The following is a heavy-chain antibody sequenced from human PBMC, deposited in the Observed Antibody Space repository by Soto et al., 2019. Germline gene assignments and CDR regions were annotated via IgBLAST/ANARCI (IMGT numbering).Heavy chain of an antibody. V-gene: IGHV3-23*01. D-gene: IGHD4-17*01. Sequence: GGSLRLSCAASGFTFSSYAMSWVRQAPGKGLEWVSAISGSGGSTYYADSVKGRFTISRDNSKNTLYLQMNSLRAEDTAVYYCAKIYNYGDSKYYFDYWGQGTLVTVSS. CDR2: ISGSGGST. J-gene: IGHJ4*02. CDR3: AKIYNYGDSKYYFDY. CDR1: GFTFSSYA.